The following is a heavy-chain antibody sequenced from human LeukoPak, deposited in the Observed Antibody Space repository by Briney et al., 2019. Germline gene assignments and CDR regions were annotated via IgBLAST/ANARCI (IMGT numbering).Heavy chain of an antibody. V-gene: IGHV3-7*01. Sequence: GRSLRLSCAASGFTFSSYGMHWVRQAPGKGLEWVANIYQDGSLKHYVDSVKGRFTVSRDNAKNSLYLQMDSLRAEDTAVYYCARVGERDYNNGWFDYWAQGTLVTVSS. CDR3: ARVGERDYNNGWFDY. D-gene: IGHD6-19*01. J-gene: IGHJ4*02. CDR1: GFTFSSYG. CDR2: IYQDGSLK.